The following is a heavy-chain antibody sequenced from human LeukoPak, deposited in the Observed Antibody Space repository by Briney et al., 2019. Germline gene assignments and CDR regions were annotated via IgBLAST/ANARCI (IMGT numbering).Heavy chain of an antibody. Sequence: PGGSLRLSCAASGFTFSSYAMSWVRQALGKGLEWVSAISGSGGSTYYADSVKGRFTISRDNSKNTLYLQMNSLRAEDTAVYYCAKDREDIVVVVAAESFDYWGQGTLVTVSS. CDR3: AKDREDIVVVVAAESFDY. CDR1: GFTFSSYA. CDR2: ISGSGGST. D-gene: IGHD2-15*01. V-gene: IGHV3-23*01. J-gene: IGHJ4*02.